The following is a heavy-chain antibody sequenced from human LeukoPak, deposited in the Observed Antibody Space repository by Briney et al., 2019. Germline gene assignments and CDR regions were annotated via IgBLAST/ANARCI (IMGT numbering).Heavy chain of an antibody. CDR2: INPNSGGT. V-gene: IGHV1-2*02. J-gene: IGHJ6*03. CDR3: ARDPGGLYYYYYMDV. CDR1: GYTFTGYY. Sequence: ASVKVSCKASGYTFTGYYMHWVRQAPGQGLEWMGWINPNSGGTNYAQKFQGRVTMTRDTSISTAYMELSRLRSDDTAVYYCARDPGGLYYYYYMDVWGKGTTVTISS. D-gene: IGHD5-12*01.